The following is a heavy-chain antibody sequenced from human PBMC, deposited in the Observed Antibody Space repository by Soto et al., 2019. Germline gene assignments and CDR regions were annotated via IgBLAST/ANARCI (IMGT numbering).Heavy chain of an antibody. Sequence: PGVSLGLSCSASGVPFSNYCMHWVRQVPGKGLVWVSRINGDGSRTRYADSVKGRFTISRDNAKNTLYLQMNSLRAEDTAVFFCVRDKQQLMLPDHWGQGTRVNVSS. V-gene: IGHV3-74*01. J-gene: IGHJ4*02. D-gene: IGHD6-13*01. CDR3: VRDKQQLMLPDH. CDR2: INGDGSRT. CDR1: GVPFSNYC.